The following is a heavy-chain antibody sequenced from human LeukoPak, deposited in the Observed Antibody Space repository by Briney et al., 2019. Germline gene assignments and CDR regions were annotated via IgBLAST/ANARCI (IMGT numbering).Heavy chain of an antibody. V-gene: IGHV3-30*02. D-gene: IGHD6-19*01. Sequence: GGSLRLSCAPSEFTFNNYGMHWVRQAPGKGLEWVAFIRDDGSIKYYADSVKGRFTISRDNSKNTLSLQMNSLRAEDTAVYYCARDGYGSGWTHVDNWGQGTLVTVSS. CDR2: IRDDGSIK. J-gene: IGHJ4*02. CDR1: EFTFNNYG. CDR3: ARDGYGSGWTHVDN.